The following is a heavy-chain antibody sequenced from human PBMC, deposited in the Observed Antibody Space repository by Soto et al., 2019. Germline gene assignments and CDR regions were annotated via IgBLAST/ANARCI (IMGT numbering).Heavy chain of an antibody. Sequence: QVQLQESGPGLVKPSETLSLTCTVSGGSISSYYWSWIRQPPGKGLEWIGYIYYSGSTNYNPSLKSRVTISVDTSKNQFSLKLSSVTAADTAVYYCVRVRRGYSYGLDYWGQGTLVTVSS. CDR2: IYYSGST. V-gene: IGHV4-59*01. CDR1: GGSISSYY. D-gene: IGHD5-18*01. J-gene: IGHJ4*02. CDR3: VRVRRGYSYGLDY.